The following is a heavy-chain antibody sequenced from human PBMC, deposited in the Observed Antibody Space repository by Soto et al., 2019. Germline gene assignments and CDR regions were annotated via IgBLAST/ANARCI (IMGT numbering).Heavy chain of an antibody. Sequence: SGPTLVNPTQTLMLTCSFSGFSLSTTGVGVGWIRQAPGKALEWLALIDWADDKYYSTSLKTRLTISKDTSKNQVVLTMTNVEPVDTATYFCSRAVGGFTYGYPDYWGQGTLVTVSS. CDR2: IDWADDK. V-gene: IGHV2-70*01. J-gene: IGHJ4*02. CDR3: SRAVGGFTYGYPDY. D-gene: IGHD5-18*01. CDR1: GFSLSTTGVG.